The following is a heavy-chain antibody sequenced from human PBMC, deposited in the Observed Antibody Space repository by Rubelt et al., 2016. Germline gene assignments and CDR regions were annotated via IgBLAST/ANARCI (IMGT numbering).Heavy chain of an antibody. CDR1: GFTFSSYA. D-gene: IGHD1-26*01. Sequence: VQLVESGGGVVQPGRSLRLSCAASGFTFSSYAMHWVRQAPGKGLEWVAVISYDGSNKFYGDSVKGRFTISRDNSKNTLYLQLNSLGAEDTAMYFCARDLKPGLVGIFDYWGQGALVTVSS. CDR2: ISYDGSNK. V-gene: IGHV3-30-3*01. J-gene: IGHJ4*02. CDR3: ARDLKPGLVGIFDY.